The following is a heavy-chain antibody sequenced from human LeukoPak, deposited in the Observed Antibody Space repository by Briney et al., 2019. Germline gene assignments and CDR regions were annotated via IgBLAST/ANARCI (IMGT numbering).Heavy chain of an antibody. J-gene: IGHJ6*02. CDR3: ARGMTTTYNYYGMDV. V-gene: IGHV3-30-3*01. CDR2: ISYDGSNK. CDR1: GFTFSGYA. Sequence: GRSLRLSCAASGFTFSGYAMHWVRQAPGKGLEWVAVISYDGSNKYYADSVKGRFTISRDNSKNTLYGQMNSLRAEDTAVYYCARGMTTTYNYYGMDVWGQGTTVTVSS. D-gene: IGHD1-1*01.